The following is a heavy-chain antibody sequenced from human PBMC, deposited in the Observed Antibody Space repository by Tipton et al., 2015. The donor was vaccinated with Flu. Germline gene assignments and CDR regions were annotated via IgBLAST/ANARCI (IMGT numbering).Heavy chain of an antibody. CDR1: GDSIGSRYY. Sequence: TLSLTCSVSGDSIGSRYYWGWIRQPPGQGLEWIGRIHSSGSANYNPSLKSRLTISVDTSKGQFSLNLTSVTAADTGVYFCARDRRSYALDYWGQGTLVAVSS. D-gene: IGHD3-16*01. CDR3: ARDRRSYALDY. J-gene: IGHJ4*02. CDR2: IHSSGSA. V-gene: IGHV4-38-2*02.